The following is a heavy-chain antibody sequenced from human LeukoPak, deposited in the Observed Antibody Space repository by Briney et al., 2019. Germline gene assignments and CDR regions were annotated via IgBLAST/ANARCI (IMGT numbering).Heavy chain of an antibody. CDR3: ARDSGSYLQPTYY. Sequence: GGSLRLSCAASGYTFNTYGMAWVRQAPGKGLEWVSSINGNGLSTYYADSVKGRFTISRDTSKSTLYLQMNSLRGDDTAVYHCARDSGSYLQPTYYWGQGTLVTVSS. V-gene: IGHV3-23*01. CDR2: INGNGLST. J-gene: IGHJ4*02. D-gene: IGHD1-26*01. CDR1: GYTFNTYG.